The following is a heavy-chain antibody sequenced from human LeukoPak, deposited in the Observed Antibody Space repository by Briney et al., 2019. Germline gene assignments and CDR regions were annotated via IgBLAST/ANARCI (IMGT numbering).Heavy chain of an antibody. CDR2: IYTSGST. CDR1: GGSISSCY. Sequence: SETLSLTCTVSGGSISSCYWSWIRQPAGKGLEWIGRIYTSGSTNYNPSLKSRVTMSVDTSKNQFSLKLSSVTAADTAVYYCARPFLRFSSGWHFDYWGQGILVTVSS. D-gene: IGHD6-19*01. J-gene: IGHJ4*02. CDR3: ARPFLRFSSGWHFDY. V-gene: IGHV4-4*07.